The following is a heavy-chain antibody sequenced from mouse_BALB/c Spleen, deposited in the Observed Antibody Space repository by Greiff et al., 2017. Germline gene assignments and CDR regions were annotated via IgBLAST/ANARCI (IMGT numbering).Heavy chain of an antibody. CDR2: ISSGSSTI. V-gene: IGHV5-17*02. D-gene: IGHD2-12*01. J-gene: IGHJ4*01. CDR1: GFTFSSFG. Sequence: DVKLVESGGGLVQPGGSRKLSCAASGFTFSSFGMHWVRQAPEKGLEWVAYISSGSSTIYYADTVKGRFTISRDNPKNTLFLQMTSLRSEDTAMYYCARWNYYTAMDYWGQGTSVTVSS. CDR3: ARWNYYTAMDY.